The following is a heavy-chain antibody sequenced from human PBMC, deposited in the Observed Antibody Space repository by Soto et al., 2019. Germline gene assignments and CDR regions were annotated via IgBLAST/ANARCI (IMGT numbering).Heavy chain of an antibody. CDR1: GFTFSNYE. Sequence: EAQLVESGGGLVQPGGSLRLSCAASGFTFSNYEMHWVRQAPGKGLEYVSGISNNGAHTDYAKSVKGRFTISRDNSENTLYLQMGSLRAEDMALYYCARRGYVRRWPNGYMDVWAKGPRSPSP. D-gene: IGHD2-15*01. CDR2: ISNNGAHT. V-gene: IGHV3-64*01. CDR3: ARRGYVRRWPNGYMDV. J-gene: IGHJ6*03.